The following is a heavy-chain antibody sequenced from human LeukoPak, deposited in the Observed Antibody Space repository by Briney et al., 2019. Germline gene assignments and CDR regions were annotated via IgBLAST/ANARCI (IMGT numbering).Heavy chain of an antibody. J-gene: IGHJ3*02. CDR2: IDTNTGNP. CDR3: ARSVEVLRYFDWLPNGAFDI. Sequence: ASVKVSCKASGFTFTSYAVNWVRQAPGQGLEWMGWIDTNTGNPTYAQGFTGRFVFSLDTSVSTAYLQISSLKAEDTAVYYCARSVEVLRYFDWLPNGAFDIWGQGTMVAVSS. D-gene: IGHD3-9*01. V-gene: IGHV7-4-1*02. CDR1: GFTFTSYA.